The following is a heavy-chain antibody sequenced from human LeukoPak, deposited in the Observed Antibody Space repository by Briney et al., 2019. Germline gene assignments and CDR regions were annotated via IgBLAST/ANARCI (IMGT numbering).Heavy chain of an antibody. J-gene: IGHJ4*02. Sequence: TGGSLRLSCAASGFTFSSYGMHWVRQAPGKGLEWVAVISYDGSSKYYADSVKGRFTISRDNSKNTLYLQMNSLRAEDTAVYYCAKDPLWFDSSGYFDYWGQGTLVTVSS. D-gene: IGHD6-19*01. CDR3: AKDPLWFDSSGYFDY. CDR1: GFTFSSYG. V-gene: IGHV3-30*18. CDR2: ISYDGSSK.